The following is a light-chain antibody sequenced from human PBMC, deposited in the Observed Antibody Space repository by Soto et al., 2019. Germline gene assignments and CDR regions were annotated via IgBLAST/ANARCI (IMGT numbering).Light chain of an antibody. CDR3: QQYINWPLT. CDR1: QSVSSN. Sequence: EIVMTQSPATLSVSPGERATLSCRASQSVSSNLAWYQQKPCQAPRLLIYGASTRATGIPARFSGSGSGTEFTLTISSLQSEDFAVYYCQQYINWPLTFGGGTKVEIK. V-gene: IGKV3-15*01. J-gene: IGKJ4*01. CDR2: GAS.